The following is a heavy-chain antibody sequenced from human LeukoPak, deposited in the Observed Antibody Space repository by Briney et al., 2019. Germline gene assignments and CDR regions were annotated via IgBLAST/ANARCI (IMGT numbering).Heavy chain of an antibody. CDR3: ARDTFDWNYGWSIDY. CDR2: IKSDGST. J-gene: IGHJ4*02. V-gene: IGHV3-74*01. Sequence: GGSLRLSCEASGFTFSSYWMHWVRQTPGKGLMWVARIKSDGSTIYADSVQGRFTISRDNAKNSLYLQMNSLRAEDTALYYCARDTFDWNYGWSIDYWGRGTLVTVSS. CDR1: GFTFSSYW. D-gene: IGHD1-7*01.